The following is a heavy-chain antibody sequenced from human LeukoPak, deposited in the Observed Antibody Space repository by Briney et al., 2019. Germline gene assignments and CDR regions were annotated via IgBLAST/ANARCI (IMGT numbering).Heavy chain of an antibody. CDR3: ARAVRGCSSTSCLYGMDV. Sequence: SQTLSLTCTISGDSISSGNYYWSWIRQPPGMALEWIAYISYTGTTYYNPSLKSRVTISADTSKNQFSLKLNSVTAADTAVYYCARAVRGCSSTSCLYGMDVWGQGTTVTVSS. CDR1: GDSISSGNYY. V-gene: IGHV4-30-4*01. J-gene: IGHJ6*02. CDR2: ISYTGTT. D-gene: IGHD2-2*01.